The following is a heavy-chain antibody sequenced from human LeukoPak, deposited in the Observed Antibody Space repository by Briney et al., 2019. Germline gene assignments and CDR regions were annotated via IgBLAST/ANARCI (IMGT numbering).Heavy chain of an antibody. CDR3: ARDSPVDPHGDYYYGMDV. Sequence: GGSLRLSCAASGFTLSSYAMSWVRQAPGKGLEWVSAISGSGGSTYYADSVKGRFTISRDNSKNTLYLQMNSLRAEDTAVYYCARDSPVDPHGDYYYGMDVWGQGTTVTVSS. CDR1: GFTLSSYA. D-gene: IGHD5-12*01. V-gene: IGHV3-23*01. CDR2: ISGSGGST. J-gene: IGHJ6*02.